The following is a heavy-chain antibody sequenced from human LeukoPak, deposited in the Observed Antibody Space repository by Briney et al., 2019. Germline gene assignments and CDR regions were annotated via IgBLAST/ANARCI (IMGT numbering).Heavy chain of an antibody. D-gene: IGHD3-16*02. CDR3: AKDTSARRGSLNG. J-gene: IGHJ4*02. CDR2: ITDSGGST. Sequence: PGGSLRLSCTASGFTFSSYAMSWVRQAPGKGLEWVSAITDSGGSTSYADSVRGRFTISRDNCKNTLYLQMNSLRAEDTAVYYCAKDTSARRGSLNGWGQGTLVTVSS. CDR1: GFTFSSYA. V-gene: IGHV3-23*01.